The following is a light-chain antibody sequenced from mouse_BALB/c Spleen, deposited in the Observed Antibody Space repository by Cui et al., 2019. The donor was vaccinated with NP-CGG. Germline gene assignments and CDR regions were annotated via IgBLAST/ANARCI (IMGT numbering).Light chain of an antibody. CDR1: IGAVTTSNY. CDR2: GTN. V-gene: IGLV1*01. J-gene: IGLJ1*01. CDR3: ALWYSNHWV. Sequence: QAVVTQESALTTSPGETVTLTCRSSIGAVTTSNYANGVQEKPDHLFTGLIGGTNNRAPGVPARFSGSLIGDKAALTITGAQTEDEAIYFCALWYSNHWVFGGGTKLTVL.